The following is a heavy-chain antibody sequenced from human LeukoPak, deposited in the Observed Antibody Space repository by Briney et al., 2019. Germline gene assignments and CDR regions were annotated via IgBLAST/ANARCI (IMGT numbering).Heavy chain of an antibody. CDR3: ARATVDTAMVELGYYFDY. CDR2: IIPIFGTA. CDR1: GGTFSSYA. V-gene: IGHV1-69*13. J-gene: IGHJ4*02. D-gene: IGHD5-18*01. Sequence: GASVKVSCKASGGTFSSYAISWVRQAPGQGLGWMGGIIPIFGTANYAQKFQGRVTITADESTSTAYMELSSLRSEDTAVYYCARATVDTAMVELGYYFDYWSQGTLVTVSS.